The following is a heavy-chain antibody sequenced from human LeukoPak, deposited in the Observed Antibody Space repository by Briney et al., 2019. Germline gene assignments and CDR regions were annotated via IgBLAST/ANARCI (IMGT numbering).Heavy chain of an antibody. CDR1: GFTFSSYG. Sequence: GGSLRLSCAASGFTFSSYGMHWVRQAPGKGLEWVAFIRYDGSNKYYADSVKGRFTISRDNSKNTLYLQMNSLRAEDTAVYYCAVWYGSSSWYSAFDYWGQGTLVTVSS. J-gene: IGHJ4*02. CDR2: IRYDGSNK. D-gene: IGHD6-13*01. V-gene: IGHV3-30*02. CDR3: AVWYGSSSWYSAFDY.